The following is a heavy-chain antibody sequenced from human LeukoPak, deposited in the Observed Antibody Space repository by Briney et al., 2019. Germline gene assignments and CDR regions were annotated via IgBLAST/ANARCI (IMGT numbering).Heavy chain of an antibody. J-gene: IGHJ4*02. CDR2: IYTSGST. D-gene: IGHD5-12*01. Sequence: SQTLSLTCTDSGGSISSGSYYWSWIRQPAGKGLEWIGRIYTSGSTNYNPSLKSRVTISVDTSKNQFSLKLSSVTAADTAVYYCARTGRGYSGYDLLFDYWGQGTLVTVSS. CDR3: ARTGRGYSGYDLLFDY. V-gene: IGHV4-61*02. CDR1: GGSISSGSYY.